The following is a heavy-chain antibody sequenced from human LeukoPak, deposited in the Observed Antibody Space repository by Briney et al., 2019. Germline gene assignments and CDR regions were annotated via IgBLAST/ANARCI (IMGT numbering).Heavy chain of an antibody. J-gene: IGHJ4*02. D-gene: IGHD3-22*01. CDR2: ISYDGSNK. CDR3: ARASSSVVVISLVIDY. CDR1: GFTFSSYA. Sequence: GGSLRLSCAASGFTFSSYAMHWVRQAPGKGLEWVAVISYDGSNKYYADSVKGRFTISRDNSKNTLYLQVNSLRAEDTAVYYCARASSSVVVISLVIDYWGQGTLVTVSS. V-gene: IGHV3-30*04.